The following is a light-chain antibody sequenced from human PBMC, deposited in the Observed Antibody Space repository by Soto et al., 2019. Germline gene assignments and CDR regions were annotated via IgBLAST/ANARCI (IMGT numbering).Light chain of an antibody. J-gene: IGKJ3*01. Sequence: DIQMTQSPSSLSASVGDRVTITCRASQSISNNLNWYQQKPGKAPKLLIYTASNLHSGVPSRFSGSGSGTDFTLTISSLQPEDFATYYCQQSYNTLTFXPGTKLDIK. V-gene: IGKV1-39*01. CDR2: TAS. CDR3: QQSYNTLT. CDR1: QSISNN.